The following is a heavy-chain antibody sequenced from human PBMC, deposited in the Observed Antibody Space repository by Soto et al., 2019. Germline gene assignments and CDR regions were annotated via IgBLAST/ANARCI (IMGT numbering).Heavy chain of an antibody. CDR2: IYYSGST. D-gene: IGHD1-26*01. V-gene: IGHV4-39*01. CDR3: ARLVDWYHFDY. Sequence: PSETLSLTCTVSGGSISSCSYYWGWIRQPPGKGLEWIGSIYYSGSTYYNPSLKSRVTISVDTSKNQFSLKLSSVTAADTAVYYCARLVDWYHFDYWGQGTLVTVSS. J-gene: IGHJ4*02. CDR1: GGSISSCSYY.